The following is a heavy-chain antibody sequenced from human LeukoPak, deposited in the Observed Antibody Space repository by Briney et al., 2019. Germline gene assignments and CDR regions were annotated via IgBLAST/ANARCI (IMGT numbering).Heavy chain of an antibody. CDR3: TTGLYSSGWYYFDN. V-gene: IGHV3-15*01. CDR2: IKSKTDGGTT. J-gene: IGHJ4*02. CDR1: GFTFSNAW. D-gene: IGHD6-13*01. Sequence: GGSLRLSCAASGFTFSNAWMNWVRQAPGKGLEWVGHIKSKTDGGTTDYAAPVKGRFTISRDDLKNTLYLQMNSLKTEDTAVYYCTTGLYSSGWYYFDNWGQGTLVTVSS.